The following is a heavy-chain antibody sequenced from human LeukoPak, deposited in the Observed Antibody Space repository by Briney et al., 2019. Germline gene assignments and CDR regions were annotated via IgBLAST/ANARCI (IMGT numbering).Heavy chain of an antibody. CDR1: GFTFSSYA. Sequence: GGSLRLSCAASGFTFSSYAMSWVRQAPGKGLEWVSAISGSGGSTYYADSVKGRFTISRDNSKNTLYLQMNSLRAEDTAVYYCAKGIDYIYYYYYMDVWGKGTTVTVFS. CDR3: AKGIDYIYYYYYMDV. D-gene: IGHD4-11*01. J-gene: IGHJ6*03. V-gene: IGHV3-23*01. CDR2: ISGSGGST.